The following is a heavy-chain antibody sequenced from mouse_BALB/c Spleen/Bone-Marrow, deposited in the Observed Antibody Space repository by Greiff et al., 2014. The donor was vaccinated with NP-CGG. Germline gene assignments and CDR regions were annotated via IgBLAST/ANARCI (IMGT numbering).Heavy chain of an antibody. V-gene: IGHV1-18*01. Sequence: EVQLQQSGPELVKPGASMKISCKASGYSFTGYTMNWVKQSHGKNLEWIGLINPYNGGTSYNQKFKGKATSTVDKSSRTAYMELLSLTSEDSAVYYCAREEGYDEGEYFDVWGAGTTVTVSS. CDR1: GYSFTGYT. D-gene: IGHD2-14*01. CDR3: AREEGYDEGEYFDV. J-gene: IGHJ1*01. CDR2: INPYNGGT.